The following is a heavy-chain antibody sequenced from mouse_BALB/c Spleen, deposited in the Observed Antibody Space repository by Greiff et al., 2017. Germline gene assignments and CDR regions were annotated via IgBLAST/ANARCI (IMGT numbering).Heavy chain of an antibody. CDR1: GYTFTSYW. D-gene: IGHD2-4*01. V-gene: IGHV1-69*02. CDR3: TRDDYDGVFAY. CDR2: IYPSDSYT. Sequence: QVQLQQPGAELVRPGASVKLSCKASGYTFTSYWINWVKQRPGQGLEWIGNIYPSDSYTNYNQKFKDKATLTVDKSSSTAYMQLSSPTSEDSAVYYCTRDDYDGVFAYWGQGTLVTVSA. J-gene: IGHJ3*01.